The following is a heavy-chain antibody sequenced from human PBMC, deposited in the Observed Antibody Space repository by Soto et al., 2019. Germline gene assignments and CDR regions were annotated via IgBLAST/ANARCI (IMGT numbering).Heavy chain of an antibody. D-gene: IGHD3-3*02. CDR3: ARHSLALRKNNWFDP. CDR1: GDSIISSDFY. Sequence: PSETLSLTCPVSGDSIISSDFYWGWVRQPPGKGLEWIGSIFYLASSYYNPSLKSRVTMSVDTSKNQFSLRLRSVTAADTALYFCARHSLALRKNNWFDPWGQGIMVT. J-gene: IGHJ5*02. V-gene: IGHV4-39*01. CDR2: IFYLASS.